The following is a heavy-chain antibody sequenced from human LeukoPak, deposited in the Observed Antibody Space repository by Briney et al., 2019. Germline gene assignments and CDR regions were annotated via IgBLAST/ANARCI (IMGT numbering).Heavy chain of an antibody. V-gene: IGHV3-7*05. Sequence: PGGSLRLSCAASGFTFSSYWMSWVRQAPGKGLEWVANIKEDGSEKYYVDSVKGRFTISRDNAKNSLYLQMNSLRVEDTAVYYCARAGVWFGESSHNWGQGTLVTVSS. CDR1: GFTFSSYW. CDR2: IKEDGSEK. D-gene: IGHD3-10*01. J-gene: IGHJ4*02. CDR3: ARAGVWFGESSHN.